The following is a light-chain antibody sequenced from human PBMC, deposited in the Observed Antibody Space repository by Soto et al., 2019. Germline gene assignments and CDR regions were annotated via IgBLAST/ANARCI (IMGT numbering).Light chain of an antibody. J-gene: IGLJ2*01. CDR3: CSYAGSSTVI. CDR1: SSDVGNYHL. V-gene: IGLV2-23*02. CDR2: EVN. Sequence: QSALTQPASVSGSPRQSITISCTGTSSDVGNYHLVSWYQQHPGKAPKLMIYEVNKRPSGVSNRFSGSKSGNTASLTISGLQAEDEADYYCCSYAGSSTVIFGGGTKLTVL.